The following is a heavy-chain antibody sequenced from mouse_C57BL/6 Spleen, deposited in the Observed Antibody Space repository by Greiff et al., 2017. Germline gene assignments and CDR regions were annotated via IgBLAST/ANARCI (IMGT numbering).Heavy chain of an antibody. D-gene: IGHD2-5*01. CDR2: ISSGGSYT. J-gene: IGHJ3*01. V-gene: IGHV5-6*01. CDR3: ARQEDSNYVWFAY. CDR1: GFTFSSYG. Sequence: EVKLQESGGDLVKPGGSLKLSCAASGFTFSSYGMSWVRQTPDKRLEWVATISSGGSYTYYPDSVKGRFTISRDNAKNTLYLQMSSLKSEDIAMYYCARQEDSNYVWFAYWGQGTLVTVSA.